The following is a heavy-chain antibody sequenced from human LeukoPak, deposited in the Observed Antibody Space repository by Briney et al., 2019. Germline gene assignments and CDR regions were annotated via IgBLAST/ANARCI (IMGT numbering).Heavy chain of an antibody. J-gene: IGHJ6*02. Sequence: ASVKVSCKVSGFSLSDLSMNWVRQAPGKGLEWMGGFDPEDGELFYPQKFQGRLTMTGDTSTDTVYMELSSLTSEDTAVCYCATLHDPPPVYHYHYHGMDVWGQGTTVIVSS. CDR1: GFSLSDLS. CDR3: ATLHDPPPVYHYHYHGMDV. D-gene: IGHD1-1*01. V-gene: IGHV1-24*01. CDR2: FDPEDGEL.